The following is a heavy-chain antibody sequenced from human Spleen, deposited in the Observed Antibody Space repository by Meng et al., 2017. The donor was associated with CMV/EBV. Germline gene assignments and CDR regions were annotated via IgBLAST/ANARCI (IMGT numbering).Heavy chain of an antibody. V-gene: IGHV4-34*03. Sequence: SETLSLTCAVYGGSFSGYYWGWIRQPPGKGLEWIGSIYYSGSTYYNPSLKSRVTISVDTSKNQFSLKLSSVTAADTAVYYCLTYDYVWGVGDYWGQGTLVTVSS. CDR3: LTYDYVWGVGDY. D-gene: IGHD3-16*01. CDR1: GGSFSGYY. CDR2: IYYSGST. J-gene: IGHJ4*02.